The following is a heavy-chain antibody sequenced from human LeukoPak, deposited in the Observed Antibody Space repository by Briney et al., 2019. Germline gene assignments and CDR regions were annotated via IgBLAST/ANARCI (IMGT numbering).Heavy chain of an antibody. J-gene: IGHJ4*02. V-gene: IGHV3-21*01. Sequence: GGSLRLSCTASGFTFINYSMNWVRQAPGKGLEWVSSIGSSSIYIYYADSVKGRFTISRDNARNSLYLQMNSLRAEDTAIYYCASQDRGGYDGPVDYWGQGTLVTVSS. CDR1: GFTFINYS. CDR2: IGSSSIYI. CDR3: ASQDRGGYDGPVDY. D-gene: IGHD5-12*01.